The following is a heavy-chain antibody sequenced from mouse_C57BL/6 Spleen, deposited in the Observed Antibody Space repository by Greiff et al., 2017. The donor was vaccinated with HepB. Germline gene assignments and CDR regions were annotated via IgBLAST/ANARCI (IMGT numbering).Heavy chain of an antibody. CDR3: ARPEVGGRYFDV. CDR1: GFTFSDYG. CDR2: ISCDGSTI. V-gene: IGHV5-17*01. D-gene: IGHD1-3*01. J-gene: IGHJ1*03. Sequence: EVKLVESGGGLVKPGRSLKLSCAASGFTFSDYGMHWVRQAPEKGLEWVAYISCDGSTIYYADTVKGRFTISRDNAKNTLFLQMSSLRSEDTAMYYCARPEVGGRYFDVWGTGTTLTVSS.